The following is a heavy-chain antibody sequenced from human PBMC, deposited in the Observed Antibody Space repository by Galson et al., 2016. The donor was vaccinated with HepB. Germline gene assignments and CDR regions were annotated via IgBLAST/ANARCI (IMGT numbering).Heavy chain of an antibody. CDR3: EXDAGYXXNDXFANXXH. CDR1: XXXVNTSX. D-gene: IGHD2-21*01. J-gene: IGHJ4*02. CDR2: ISGSDGRT. Sequence: RLXXAASXXXVNTSXXXWVRXAPGKGLEWISAISGSDGRTYYADSVKGRFTISRDNSKNTLFLQMKSLSADDTAXFFCEXDAGYXXNDXFANXXHWGQGTLVTVSS. V-gene: IGHV3-23*01.